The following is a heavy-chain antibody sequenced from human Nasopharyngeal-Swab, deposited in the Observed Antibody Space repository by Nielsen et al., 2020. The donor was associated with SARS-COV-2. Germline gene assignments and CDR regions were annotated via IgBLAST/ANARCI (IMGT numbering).Heavy chain of an antibody. Sequence: GESLKISCAASGFSFSSFAMSWVRQTPGKRLEWVSGLDGTGFSTYYADSVKGRFTISRDNSKKTLFLQMNSLRAEDTAVYYCAKARYPHSAVYYNYYFDVWGKGTTVTVSS. CDR3: AKARYPHSAVYYNYYFDV. J-gene: IGHJ6*03. D-gene: IGHD1-14*01. CDR1: GFSFSSFA. CDR2: LDGTGFST. V-gene: IGHV3-23*01.